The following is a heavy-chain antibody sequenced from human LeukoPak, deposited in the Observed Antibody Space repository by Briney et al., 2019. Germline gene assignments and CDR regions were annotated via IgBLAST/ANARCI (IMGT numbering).Heavy chain of an antibody. J-gene: IGHJ3*02. Sequence: SETLSLTCTVSGGSISGYFWSWVRQPAGKGLEWIGRIYRSGSNKYSTSLKTRVTISVDTSKNHFSLNLSSVTAADTALYYCARDAENLPRSFDIWGQGTMVTVSS. V-gene: IGHV4-4*07. CDR1: GGSISGYF. CDR2: IYRSGSN. CDR3: ARDAENLPRSFDI.